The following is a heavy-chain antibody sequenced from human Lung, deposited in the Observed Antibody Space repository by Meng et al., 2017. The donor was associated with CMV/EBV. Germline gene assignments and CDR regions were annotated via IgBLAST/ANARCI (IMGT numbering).Heavy chain of an antibody. CDR2: ISPTGGIR. CDR1: GFTFSDYT. J-gene: IGHJ5*02. CDR3: AKTSQQAAVTYWFDT. V-gene: IGHV3-23*01. Sequence: GGSLRLXCAASGFTFSDYTMTWVRQAPGKGLEWLSIISPTGGIRYDAYSVEGRFTISRDNSKNTLYLQISSLRAEDTAVYFCAKTSQQAAVTYWFDTWGQGTXVTVSS. D-gene: IGHD4-17*01.